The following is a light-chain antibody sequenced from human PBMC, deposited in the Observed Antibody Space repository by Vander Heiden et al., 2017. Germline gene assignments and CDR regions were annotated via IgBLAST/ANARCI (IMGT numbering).Light chain of an antibody. CDR3: QAWDSSTELV. CDR2: QDS. CDR1: NLGDKY. Sequence: SYELTQPPSVSVSPGQTASITCSGDNLGDKYASWYQKKPGQSPVLVIYQDSKRPSGIPERFSGSNSGSTATLTISGTQAMDEADYYCQAWDSSTELVCGGGTKLTVL. V-gene: IGLV3-1*01. J-gene: IGLJ2*01.